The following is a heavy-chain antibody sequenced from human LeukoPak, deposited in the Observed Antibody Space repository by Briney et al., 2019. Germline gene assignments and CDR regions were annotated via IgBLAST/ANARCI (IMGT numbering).Heavy chain of an antibody. D-gene: IGHD4-17*01. CDR2: INHSGST. Sequence: SETLSLTCAVYGGSFSGYYWTWIRQPPGKGLEWIGEINHSGSTNYKPSLKSRVTISADMSKNQLSLKLSSVTAADTAVYYCARGDYGDYGGNWFDPWGQGTLVTASS. CDR3: ARGDYGDYGGNWFDP. J-gene: IGHJ5*02. V-gene: IGHV4-34*01. CDR1: GGSFSGYY.